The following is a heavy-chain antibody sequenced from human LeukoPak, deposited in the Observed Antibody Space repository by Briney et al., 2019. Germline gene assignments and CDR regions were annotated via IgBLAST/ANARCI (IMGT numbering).Heavy chain of an antibody. V-gene: IGHV3-21*01. CDR3: TRDATYYLRYGYFDY. CDR2: INNVASHI. J-gene: IGHJ4*02. D-gene: IGHD2/OR15-2a*01. Sequence: GGSLRLSCAASGFTVSGNYMNWVRQAPGKGLEWVSSINNVASHIYYAGSVRGRFTISRDNAKNSVYLQMNSLRAEDTAVYYCTRDATYYLRYGYFDYWGQGTLVTVSS. CDR1: GFTVSGNY.